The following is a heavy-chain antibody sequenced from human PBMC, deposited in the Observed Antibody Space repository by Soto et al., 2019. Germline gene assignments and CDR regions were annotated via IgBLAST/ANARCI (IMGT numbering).Heavy chain of an antibody. CDR1: VYANSSYA. D-gene: IGHD3-10*01. CDR2: INAGNGNT. J-gene: IGHJ4*02. V-gene: IGHV1-3*01. CDR3: ARERISMVRGAPFY. Sequence: GASAKPTSEASVYANSSYAMRWVRQAPRQGLEWIGCINAGNGNTKYSQKFQDRVTISRDTSASTAYMELSSLRYEDTAFYYCARERISMVRGAPFYWGQGTLVTVS.